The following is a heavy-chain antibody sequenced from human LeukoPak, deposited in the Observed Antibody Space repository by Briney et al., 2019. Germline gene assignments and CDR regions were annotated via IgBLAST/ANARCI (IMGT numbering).Heavy chain of an antibody. J-gene: IGHJ4*02. CDR3: ARGDYGNLFDY. V-gene: IGHV4-39*07. CDR1: GGSISSSSYY. D-gene: IGHD4-11*01. Sequence: PSETLSLTCTVSGGSISSSSYYWGWIRQPPGKGLEWIGSIYYSGSTYYNPSLKSRVTISVDTSKNQFSLKLSSVTAADTAVYYCARGDYGNLFDYWGQGTLVTVSS. CDR2: IYYSGST.